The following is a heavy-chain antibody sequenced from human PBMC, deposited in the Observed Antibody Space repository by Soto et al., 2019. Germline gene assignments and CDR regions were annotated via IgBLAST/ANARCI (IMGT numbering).Heavy chain of an antibody. CDR1: GGTFNSHT. J-gene: IGHJ4*02. CDR2: VVPLLGIE. D-gene: IGHD2-21*01. V-gene: IGHV1-69*08. CDR3: TRDRPEKAVVPVPRQHFNS. Sequence: QVQLVQSGAKVKKPGSSVKVSCKASGGTFNSHTINWVRQAPGQGLEWMGRVVPLLGIESHPQKFRDRLPITADASTGPVFMELSNLRSEDTAVYYCTRDRPEKAVVPVPRQHFNSWGQGTLLTVSS.